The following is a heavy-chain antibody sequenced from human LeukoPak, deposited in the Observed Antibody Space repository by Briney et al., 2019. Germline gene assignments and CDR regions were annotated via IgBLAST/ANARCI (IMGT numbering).Heavy chain of an antibody. Sequence: GESLRLSCAASGFTFSSYAMSWVRQAPGKGLEWVSAISGSGGSTYYADSVKGRFTISRDNSKNTLYLQMNSLRAEDTAVYYCTRQAEYSSSSLPPKYRVFDYWGQGTLVTVSS. CDR1: GFTFSSYA. CDR2: ISGSGGST. CDR3: TRQAEYSSSSLPPKYRVFDY. D-gene: IGHD6-6*01. J-gene: IGHJ4*02. V-gene: IGHV3-23*01.